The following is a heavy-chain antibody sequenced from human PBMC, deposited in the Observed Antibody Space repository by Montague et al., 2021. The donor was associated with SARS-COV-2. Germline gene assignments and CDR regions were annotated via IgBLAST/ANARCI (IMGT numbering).Heavy chain of an antibody. J-gene: IGHJ5*02. CDR1: GGTVYSNADHLNSDY. CDR3: TGQRWRGRLDP. Sequence: SETLSLTCDVSGGTVYSNADHLNSDYWAWVRQPPGRGLEWIGSVHWRGQTWQNPSFRGRLTMSVDTPKNSVSLRLTSVTAADTAMYYCTGQRWRGRLDPWGLGTLVIVSS. V-gene: IGHV4-39*01. CDR2: VHWRGQT. D-gene: IGHD2-15*01.